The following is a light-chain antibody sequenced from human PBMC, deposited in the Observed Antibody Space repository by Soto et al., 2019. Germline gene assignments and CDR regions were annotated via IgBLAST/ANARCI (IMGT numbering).Light chain of an antibody. CDR1: QTIGSSH. Sequence: EIVLKQSPGTLSLSPGERATLSCRASQTIGSSHLAWYQQKPGQAPRVLIFAASSRATGIPDRFSGSGSGTDFTLTISRLETEDFAVYYCQQYGGSPRTFGQGTKVELK. CDR3: QQYGGSPRT. CDR2: AAS. V-gene: IGKV3-20*01. J-gene: IGKJ1*01.